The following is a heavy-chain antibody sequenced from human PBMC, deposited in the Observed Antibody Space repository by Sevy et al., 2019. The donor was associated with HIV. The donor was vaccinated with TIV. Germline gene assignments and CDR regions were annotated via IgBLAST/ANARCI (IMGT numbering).Heavy chain of an antibody. CDR3: ARDTRAAAGYYYYYGMDV. V-gene: IGHV3-53*01. J-gene: IGHJ6*02. CDR2: IYSGGST. Sequence: GGSLRLSCAASGFTVSSNYMSWVRQAPGKGLEWVSVIYSGGSTYYADSVTGRFTISRDNSKNTLYLQMNSLRAEDTAVYYCARDTRAAAGYYYYYGMDVWGQGTTVTVSS. D-gene: IGHD6-13*01. CDR1: GFTVSSNY.